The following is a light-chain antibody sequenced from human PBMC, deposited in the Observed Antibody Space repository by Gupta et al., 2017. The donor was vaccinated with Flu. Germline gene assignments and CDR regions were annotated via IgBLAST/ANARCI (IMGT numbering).Light chain of an antibody. CDR3: QQYNVYPLT. CDR1: QDIGPS. V-gene: IGKV1-16*01. J-gene: IGKJ5*01. Sequence: DVQMTQSPSSLSASIGDSVTISCRASQDIGPSVAWFHQAPGKAPKSLISGASNLQSGVPSRFSGRRAGTDFSLTIRVLHPEDFATYYCQQYNVYPLTFGQGTRL. CDR2: GAS.